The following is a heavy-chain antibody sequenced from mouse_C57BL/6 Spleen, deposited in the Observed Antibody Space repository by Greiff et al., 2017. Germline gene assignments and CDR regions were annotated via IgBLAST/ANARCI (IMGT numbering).Heavy chain of an antibody. V-gene: IGHV5-17*01. CDR2: ISSGSSTI. CDR1: GFTFSDYG. D-gene: IGHD2-3*01. Sequence: EVQLVESGGGLVKPGGSLKLSCAASGFTFSDYGMHWVRQAPEKGLEWVAYISSGSSTIYYADTVKGRFTISRDNAKNTLFLQMTSLRSEDTAMYYCARGGLLPYFDVWGTGTTVTVSS. CDR3: ARGGLLPYFDV. J-gene: IGHJ1*03.